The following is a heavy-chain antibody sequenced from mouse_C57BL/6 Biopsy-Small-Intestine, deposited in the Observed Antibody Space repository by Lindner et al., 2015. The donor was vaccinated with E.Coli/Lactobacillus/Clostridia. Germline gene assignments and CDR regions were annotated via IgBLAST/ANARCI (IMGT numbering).Heavy chain of an antibody. J-gene: IGHJ4*01. D-gene: IGHD1-2*01. V-gene: IGHV9-3*02. CDR2: ISTNTGNP. Sequence: VKVSCKASGYIFTDQGMNWVRQAPGQGLEWLGLISTNTGNPTYAQGFTGHFVFSLDTSVSTAYLQINDLKPEDTAVYYCARRDVISPILAYWGQGTLVTVSS. CDR1: GYIFTDQG. CDR3: ARRDVISPILAY.